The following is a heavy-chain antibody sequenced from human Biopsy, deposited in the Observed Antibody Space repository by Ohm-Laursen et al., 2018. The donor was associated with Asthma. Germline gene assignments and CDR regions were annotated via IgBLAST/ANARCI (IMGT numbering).Heavy chain of an antibody. Sequence: SLRLSCAASGFSFSDYYMTWMRQAPGKGLEWVSGISWNSATIGYADSVEGRFTISRDNAKNSVFLHMDSLRPEDTAFYYCAKVRSDWVITESFDYWGQGVLVTVSS. D-gene: IGHD3-22*01. V-gene: IGHV3-9*01. CDR2: ISWNSATI. CDR1: GFSFSDYY. CDR3: AKVRSDWVITESFDY. J-gene: IGHJ4*02.